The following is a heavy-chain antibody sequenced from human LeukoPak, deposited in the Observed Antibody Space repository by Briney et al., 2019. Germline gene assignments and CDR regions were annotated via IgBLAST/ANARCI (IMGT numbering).Heavy chain of an antibody. D-gene: IGHD3-3*01. CDR2: IIPVLGVA. CDR3: ATGIGTLWSGYYHDF. Sequence: GASVTVSCKASGGTFSTYAISWVRQAPGQGLEWMGRIIPVLGVANYAQKFQGRVTISADKSTSTAYMEVSSLRSEDTAVYYCATGIGTLWSGYYHDFWGQGTLVTVSS. V-gene: IGHV1-69*04. J-gene: IGHJ4*02. CDR1: GGTFSTYA.